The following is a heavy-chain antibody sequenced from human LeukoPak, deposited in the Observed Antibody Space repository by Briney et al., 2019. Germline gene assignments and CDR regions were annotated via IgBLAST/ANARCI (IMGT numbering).Heavy chain of an antibody. Sequence: PSETLSLTCTVSGGSISSSSYYWGWIRQPPGKGLEWIGSIYYSGSTNYNPSLKSRVTMSVDTSKNQFSLKLSSVTAADTAVYYCARQYDFWSGYYEDYWGQGTLVTVSS. V-gene: IGHV4-39*07. CDR1: GGSISSSSYY. J-gene: IGHJ4*02. CDR3: ARQYDFWSGYYEDY. CDR2: IYYSGST. D-gene: IGHD3-3*01.